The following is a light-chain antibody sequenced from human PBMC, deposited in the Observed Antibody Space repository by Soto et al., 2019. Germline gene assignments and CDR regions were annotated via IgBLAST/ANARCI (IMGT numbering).Light chain of an antibody. CDR3: QQYGGSPRT. CDR1: QSVSSN. CDR2: GAS. J-gene: IGKJ1*01. Sequence: EILMTQSPATLSVSPGERATLSCRASQSVSSNIAWYQQRPGQAPRVVIYGASTRATGIPERFSGSGSGTDFTLTISRLEPEDFAVYYCQQYGGSPRTFGQGTKVDIK. V-gene: IGKV3-20*01.